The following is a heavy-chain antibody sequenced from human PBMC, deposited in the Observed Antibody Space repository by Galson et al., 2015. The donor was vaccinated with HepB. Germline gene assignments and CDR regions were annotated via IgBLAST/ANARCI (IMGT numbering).Heavy chain of an antibody. CDR3: TTGSRRFGNAEPPYDY. D-gene: IGHD3-10*01. V-gene: IGHV3-15*01. CDR1: GFTFSHAW. CDR2: IKSKPDGGTT. J-gene: IGHJ4*02. Sequence: SLRLSCAASGFTFSHAWMSWVRQAPGKGLEWVGRIKSKPDGGTTDYAAPVKGRFTVSTDDSKNMMYLHMTSLKTEDTAVYYCTTGSRRFGNAEPPYDYWGQGTLVIVPS.